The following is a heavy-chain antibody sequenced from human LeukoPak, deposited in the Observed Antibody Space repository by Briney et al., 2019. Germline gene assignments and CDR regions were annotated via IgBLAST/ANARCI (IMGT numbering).Heavy chain of an antibody. J-gene: IGHJ3*02. V-gene: IGHV3-9*01. Sequence: GGSLRLSCAASGFTVSSNYMSWVRQAPGKGLEWVSGISWNSGSIGYADSVKGRFTISRDNAKNSLYLQMNSLRAEDTALYYCAKENRVLRYFDWYGPDAFDIWGQGTMVTVSS. CDR3: AKENRVLRYFDWYGPDAFDI. CDR1: GFTVSSNY. D-gene: IGHD3-9*01. CDR2: ISWNSGSI.